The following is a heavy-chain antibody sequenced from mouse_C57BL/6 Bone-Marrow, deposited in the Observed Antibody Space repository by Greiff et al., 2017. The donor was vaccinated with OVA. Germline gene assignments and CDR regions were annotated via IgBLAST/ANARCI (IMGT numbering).Heavy chain of an antibody. D-gene: IGHD3-2*02. Sequence: EVMLVESGEGLVKPGGSLKLSCAASGFTFSSYAMSWVRQTPEKRLEWVAYISSGGDYIYYADTVKGRFIISRDNARNTLYLQMSSLKSEDTAIYYCTREGFCIFDYWGQGTTLTVSS. CDR1: GFTFSSYA. CDR3: TREGFCIFDY. CDR2: ISSGGDYI. V-gene: IGHV5-9-1*02. J-gene: IGHJ2*01.